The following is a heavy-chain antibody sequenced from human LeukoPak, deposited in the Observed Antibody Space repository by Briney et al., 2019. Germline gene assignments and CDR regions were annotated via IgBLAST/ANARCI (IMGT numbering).Heavy chain of an antibody. D-gene: IGHD6-19*01. CDR2: IYHSGST. CDR3: ARSSVWVKSAFDI. J-gene: IGHJ3*02. V-gene: IGHV4-4*02. CDR1: GGSISSSNW. Sequence: SETLSLTCAVSGGSISSSNWWSWVRQPPGKGLEWIGEIYHSGSTNYNPFLKSRVTISVDKSQNQFSLKVNSLTAADTAVYYCARSSVWVKSAFDIWGQGTMVTVSS.